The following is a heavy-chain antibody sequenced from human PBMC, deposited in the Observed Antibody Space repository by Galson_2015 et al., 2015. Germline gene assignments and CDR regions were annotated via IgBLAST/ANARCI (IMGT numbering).Heavy chain of an antibody. CDR1: GFTFSSYR. D-gene: IGHD6-13*01. CDR3: ARRGYSSSGGTTKPYNWFDP. CDR2: ISSSSSTI. J-gene: IGHJ5*02. V-gene: IGHV3-48*01. Sequence: SLRLSCAASGFTFSSYRMNWVRQAPGKGLEWVSYISSSSSTIYYADSVKGRFTISRDNAKNSLYLQMNSLRAAGTAVYYCARRGYSSSGGTTKPYNWFDPWGQGTLVTVSS.